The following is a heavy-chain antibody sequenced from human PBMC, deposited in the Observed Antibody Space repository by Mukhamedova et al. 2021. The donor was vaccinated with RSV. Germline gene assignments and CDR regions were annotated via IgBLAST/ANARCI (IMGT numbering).Heavy chain of an antibody. V-gene: IGHV4-31*02. J-gene: IGHJ3*02. D-gene: IGHD3-22*01. CDR2: IYYSGST. CDR3: ARLPSGYSNAFDI. Sequence: GKGLEWIGYIYYSGSTYYNPSLKSRVTISVDTSKNQFSLKLSSVTAADTAVYYCARLPSGYSNAFDIWGQGTMVTVSS.